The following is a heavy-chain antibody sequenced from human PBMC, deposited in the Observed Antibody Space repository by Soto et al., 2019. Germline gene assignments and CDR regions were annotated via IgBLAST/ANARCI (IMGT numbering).Heavy chain of an antibody. CDR1: GYTFTSYY. CDR3: ARVYRDYIWGSYRSGDYYYYMDV. CDR2: INPSGGST. D-gene: IGHD3-16*02. V-gene: IGHV1-46*03. Sequence: ASVKVSCKASGYTFTSYYMHWVRQAPGQGLEWMGIINPSGGSTSYAQKFQGRVTMTRDTSTSTVYMELSSLRSEDTAVSYCARVYRDYIWGSYRSGDYYYYMDVWGKGTTVTVSS. J-gene: IGHJ6*03.